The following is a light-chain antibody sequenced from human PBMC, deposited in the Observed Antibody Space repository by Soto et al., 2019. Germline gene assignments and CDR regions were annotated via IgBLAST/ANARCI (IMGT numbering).Light chain of an antibody. CDR3: QPYNGWPPIT. Sequence: EIMMTQSPATLSVSPGESATLSCRASQSVSNNLAWYQHKPGQAPRLLIYYASTRATGIPARFSGSGSGTEFTLPICSLQAENFAPYFRQPYNGWPPITLRQGTRPESK. CDR2: YAS. J-gene: IGKJ5*01. CDR1: QSVSNN. V-gene: IGKV3-15*01.